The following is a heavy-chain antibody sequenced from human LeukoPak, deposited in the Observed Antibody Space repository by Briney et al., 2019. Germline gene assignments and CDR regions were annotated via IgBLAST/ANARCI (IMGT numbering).Heavy chain of an antibody. V-gene: IGHV1-8*01. CDR1: GYTFTSYD. J-gene: IGHJ4*02. CDR3: ARQRITMVRGVINFDY. D-gene: IGHD3-10*01. Sequence: GASVKVSCKASGYTFTSYDINWVRQATGQGLEWMGWMNPNSGNTGYAQKLQGRVTMTTDTSTSTAYMELRSLRSDDTAVYYCARQRITMVRGVINFDYWGQGTLVTVSS. CDR2: MNPNSGNT.